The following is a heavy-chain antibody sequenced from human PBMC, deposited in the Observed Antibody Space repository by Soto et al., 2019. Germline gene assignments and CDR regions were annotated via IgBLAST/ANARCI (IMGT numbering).Heavy chain of an antibody. CDR1: GFTFSSYA. CDR2: ISGSGGST. Sequence: EVQLLESGGGLVQPGGSLRLSCAASGFTFSSYAMSWVRQAPGKGLEWVSAISGSGGSTYYADSVEGRFTISRDNSKNKMDRQMNSLRAEDTAVYYCAKGDTVTTGYYYYMDVWGKGTTVTVSS. CDR3: AKGDTVTTGYYYYMDV. J-gene: IGHJ6*03. D-gene: IGHD4-17*01. V-gene: IGHV3-23*01.